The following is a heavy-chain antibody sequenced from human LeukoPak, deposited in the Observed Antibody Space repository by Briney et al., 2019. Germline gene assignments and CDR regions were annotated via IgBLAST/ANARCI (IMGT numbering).Heavy chain of an antibody. V-gene: IGHV1-2*02. CDR1: GYTFTGYY. Sequence: ASVKVSCKASGYTFTGYYMHWVRQAPGQWLEWMGWINPNSGGTNYAQKFQGRVTMTRDTSISTAYMELSRLRSDDTAVYYCARESPIGYCSSTSCYRLVRYYYMDVWGKGTTVTVSS. CDR2: INPNSGGT. CDR3: ARESPIGYCSSTSCYRLVRYYYMDV. J-gene: IGHJ6*03. D-gene: IGHD2-2*02.